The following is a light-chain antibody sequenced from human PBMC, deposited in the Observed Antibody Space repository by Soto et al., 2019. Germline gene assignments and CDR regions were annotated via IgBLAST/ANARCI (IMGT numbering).Light chain of an antibody. CDR3: EQYNSYYT. J-gene: IGKJ2*01. V-gene: IGKV1-5*03. CDR2: KPP. CDR1: QSISSR. Sequence: DIQMTQSPSTLSASVGHRVTITCRASQSISSRLAWYQQKPGKAPKLLIYKPPSLESGVPSRFSVSGAVTEFTLTISSLQPDYVATYYCEQYNSYYTFGQGTKLDIK.